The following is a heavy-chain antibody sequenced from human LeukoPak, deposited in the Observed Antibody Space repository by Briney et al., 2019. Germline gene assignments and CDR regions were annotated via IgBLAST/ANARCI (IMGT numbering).Heavy chain of an antibody. J-gene: IGHJ6*03. CDR3: ARLGVFSVGASNYYMDV. CDR1: GYTFTGYY. V-gene: IGHV1-2*02. Sequence: ASVKVSCKASGYTFTGYYMHWVRQAPGQGLEWMGWINPNSGGTNYAQKFQGRVTMTRDTSISTAYMELSRLRSDDTAVYYCARLGVFSVGASNYYMDVWGKGTTVTVSS. D-gene: IGHD1-26*01. CDR2: INPNSGGT.